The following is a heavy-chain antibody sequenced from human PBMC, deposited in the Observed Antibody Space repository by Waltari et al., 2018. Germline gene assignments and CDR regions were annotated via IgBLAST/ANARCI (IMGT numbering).Heavy chain of an antibody. J-gene: IGHJ4*02. D-gene: IGHD6-13*01. V-gene: IGHV3-23*01. CDR2: RRGSDGRA. Sequence: EVQLLEAGGGLVQPGGSLRRCCAASGFIFSGYSMTRLRQDPGEGVGWVSTRRGSDGRAYYVGSVKGRFSVSRDNSKNTLYLQMSSLRRDDPALYYCAKVGGVAADATGGDWGQGALVTVSS. CDR3: AKVGGVAADATGGD. CDR1: GFIFSGYS.